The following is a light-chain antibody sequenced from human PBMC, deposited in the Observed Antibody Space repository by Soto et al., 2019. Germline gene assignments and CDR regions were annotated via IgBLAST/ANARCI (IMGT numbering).Light chain of an antibody. CDR2: KAS. J-gene: IGKJ1*01. V-gene: IGKV1-5*03. CDR1: QTISSW. CDR3: QHYNSYSEA. Sequence: DIQMTQSPSTLSGSIGDRVTITFRASQTISSWLAWYQQKPGKAPKLLIYKASSLESGVPLRFSGSGSGTEFTLTISSLQPDDFATYYCQHYNSYSEAFGQGTKVDI.